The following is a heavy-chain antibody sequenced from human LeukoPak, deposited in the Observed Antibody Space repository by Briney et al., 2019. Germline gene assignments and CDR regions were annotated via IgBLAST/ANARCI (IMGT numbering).Heavy chain of an antibody. Sequence: SETLSLTCTVSGGSICSSSYYWGWIRQPPGKGLEWIGSIYYSGSTYYNPSLKSRVTISVDTSKNQFSLKLSSVTAADTAVYYCASSPEGGYCSSTGCYGAFDIWGQGTMVTVSS. V-gene: IGHV4-39*01. CDR3: ASSPEGGYCSSTGCYGAFDI. CDR2: IYYSGST. CDR1: GGSICSSSYY. D-gene: IGHD2-2*01. J-gene: IGHJ3*02.